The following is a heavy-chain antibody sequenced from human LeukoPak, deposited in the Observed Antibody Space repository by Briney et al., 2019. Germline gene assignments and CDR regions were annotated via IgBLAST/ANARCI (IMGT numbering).Heavy chain of an antibody. V-gene: IGHV1-69*05. J-gene: IGHJ6*03. CDR1: GGTFSSYA. CDR3: ARGLDYYYYYYMDV. CDR2: IIPIFGTA. D-gene: IGHD2-21*01. Sequence: GASVKVSCKASGGTFSSYAISWVRQAPGQGLEWMGGIIPIFGTANYAQKFQGRVTITTDESTSTAYMELSSLRSEDTAVYYCARGLDYYYYYYMDVWGKGTTVTVSS.